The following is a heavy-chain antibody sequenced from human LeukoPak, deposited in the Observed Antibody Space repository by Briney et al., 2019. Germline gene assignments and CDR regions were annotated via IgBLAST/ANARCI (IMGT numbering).Heavy chain of an antibody. CDR1: GFTFTSYD. CDR2: MNPNSGNT. Sequence: ASVKVSCKASGFTFTSYDINWVRQATGQGLEWMGWMNPNSGNTGYAQKFQGRVTMTRNTSISTAYMELSSLRSEDTAVYYRARDRVDRNYYYGMDVWGQGTTVTVSS. D-gene: IGHD1-14*01. CDR3: ARDRVDRNYYYGMDV. J-gene: IGHJ6*02. V-gene: IGHV1-8*01.